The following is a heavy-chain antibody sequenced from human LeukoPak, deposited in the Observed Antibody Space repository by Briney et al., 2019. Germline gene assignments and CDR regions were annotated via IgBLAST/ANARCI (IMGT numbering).Heavy chain of an antibody. Sequence: GGSLRLSCAASGFTFSSYWMSWVRQAPGKGLEWVANIKQDGSEKYYVDSVKGRFTISRDNAKNSLYLQMNSLRAEDTAVYYCARRAITMVRGVIITGYYYYYMDVWGKGTTVTVSS. J-gene: IGHJ6*03. V-gene: IGHV3-7*01. D-gene: IGHD3-10*01. CDR3: ARRAITMVRGVIITGYYYYYMDV. CDR2: IKQDGSEK. CDR1: GFTFSSYW.